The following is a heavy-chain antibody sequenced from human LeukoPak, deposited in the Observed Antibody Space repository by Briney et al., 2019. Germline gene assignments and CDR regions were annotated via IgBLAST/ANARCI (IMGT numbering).Heavy chain of an antibody. J-gene: IGHJ5*02. V-gene: IGHV4-59*01. CDR3: ARYGYSYGVPWFDP. CDR2: IYYSGST. D-gene: IGHD5-18*01. CDR1: GGSISSYY. Sequence: PSETLSLTCTVSGGSISSYYWSWIRQPPGKGLEWIGYIYYSGSTNYNPSLKSRVTISVDTSKNQFSLKLSSVTAADTAVYYCARYGYSYGVPWFDPWGQGTLVTVSS.